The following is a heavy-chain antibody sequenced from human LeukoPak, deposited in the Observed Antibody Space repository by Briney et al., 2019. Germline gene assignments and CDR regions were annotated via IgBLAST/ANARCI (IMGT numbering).Heavy chain of an antibody. CDR3: ARGGYHDY. V-gene: IGHV1-46*01. D-gene: IGHD3-22*01. CDR2: INPSGGST. Sequence: ASVKVSCKASGYTFTSYYLHWVRQAPGQGLEWMGIINPSGGSTGYAQKFQGRVTMTTDTSTSTAYMELSSLRSEDTAIYYCARGGYHDYWGQGTLVTVSS. CDR1: GYTFTSYY. J-gene: IGHJ4*02.